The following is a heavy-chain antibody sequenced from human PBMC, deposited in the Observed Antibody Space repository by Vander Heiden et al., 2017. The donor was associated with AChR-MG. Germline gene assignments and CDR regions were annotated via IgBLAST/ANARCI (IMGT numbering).Heavy chain of an antibody. CDR2: ISGSGGST. Sequence: EVQLLEPGGGLVQPGGSLRLSCAGSGFTFSSYAMSWVRQAQGKGLEWVSAISGSGGSTYSADSVKGRFTISRDNSKIALYLQMNSLRAEDTAVYYCAKDIPIVPEYYFDYWGQGTLVTVSS. V-gene: IGHV3-23*01. CDR3: AKDIPIVPEYYFDY. D-gene: IGHD1-26*01. J-gene: IGHJ4*02. CDR1: GFTFSSYA.